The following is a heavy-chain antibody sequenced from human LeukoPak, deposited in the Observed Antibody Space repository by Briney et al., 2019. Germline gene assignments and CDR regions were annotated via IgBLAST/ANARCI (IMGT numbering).Heavy chain of an antibody. Sequence: GESLRLSCAASGFTFSSYAMHWVRQAPGKGLEWVAVISYDGSNKYYADSVKGRFTISRDNAKNSLYLQMNSLRADDTAVYYCARDGYNSGYLKALDYWGQGTLLTVSS. D-gene: IGHD5-18*01. CDR2: ISYDGSNK. CDR1: GFTFSSYA. J-gene: IGHJ4*02. CDR3: ARDGYNSGYLKALDY. V-gene: IGHV3-30-3*01.